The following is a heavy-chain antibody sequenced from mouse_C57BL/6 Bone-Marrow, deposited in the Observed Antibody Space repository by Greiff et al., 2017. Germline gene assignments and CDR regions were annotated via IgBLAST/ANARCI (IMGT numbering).Heavy chain of an antibody. Sequence: DVKLVESGPELVKPGASVKISCKASGYSFTGYYMNWVKQSPEKSLAWIGAINTSTGGTTYNQKFKANATLTVDKSSSTAYMQLKILTSEDSAVYYCARHDYNAMDYWGQGTSVTVSS. V-gene: IGHV1-42*01. CDR2: INTSTGGT. CDR3: ARHDYNAMDY. J-gene: IGHJ4*01. CDR1: GYSFTGYY.